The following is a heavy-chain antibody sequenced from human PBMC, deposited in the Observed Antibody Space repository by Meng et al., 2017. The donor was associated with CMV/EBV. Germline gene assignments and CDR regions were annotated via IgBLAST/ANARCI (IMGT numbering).Heavy chain of an antibody. CDR1: GGSFSGYY. D-gene: IGHD3-3*01. CDR2: INHSGST. CDR3: ARGPRGLLRCLEWSQSYFQH. J-gene: IGHJ1*01. Sequence: SETLSLTCAVYGGSFSGYYWSWIRQPPGKGLEWSGEINHSGSTNYNPSLKSRVTISVDTSKNQFSLKLSSVTAADTAVYYCARGPRGLLRCLEWSQSYFQHWGQGTLVTVSS. V-gene: IGHV4-34*01.